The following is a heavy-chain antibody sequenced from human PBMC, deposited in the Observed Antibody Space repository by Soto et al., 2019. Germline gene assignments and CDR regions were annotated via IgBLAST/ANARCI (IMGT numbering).Heavy chain of an antibody. Sequence: EVQLVESGGGLVKPGGSLRLSCAPSGFTFNNAWMSWVRQAPGKGLEWVGRIKSNTDGGTTDYAAPVKGRFTISRDDSKNTLYLQMNSLKTEDTAVYYCTTMRGGGGAFDIWGQGTMVTVSS. CDR1: GFTFNNAW. V-gene: IGHV3-15*01. CDR2: IKSNTDGGTT. J-gene: IGHJ3*02. CDR3: TTMRGGGGAFDI. D-gene: IGHD3-16*01.